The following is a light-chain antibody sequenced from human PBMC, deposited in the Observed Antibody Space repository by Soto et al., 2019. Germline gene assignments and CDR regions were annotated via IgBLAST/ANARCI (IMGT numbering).Light chain of an antibody. CDR1: QSLNDN. J-gene: IGKJ1*01. V-gene: IGKV3-15*01. CDR3: HQYSNWPPWT. Sequence: EIVMTQSPASLSVSPGERATLSCRASQSLNDNLAWYQQKPGQAPRLLIYRASTRATGVPARFSASGSGTEFTLTISSLQSEDYAVYYCHQYSNWPPWTFGPGTKVEIK. CDR2: RAS.